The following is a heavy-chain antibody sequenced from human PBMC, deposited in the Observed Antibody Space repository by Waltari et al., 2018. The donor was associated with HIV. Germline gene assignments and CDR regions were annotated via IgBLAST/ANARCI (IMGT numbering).Heavy chain of an antibody. D-gene: IGHD2-15*01. J-gene: IGHJ6*02. Sequence: EVQLVESGGGLVQPGGSLRLSCAASGFPFSRYSMNWVRQAPGKGLEWVSYISSTSNTIYYADSVKGRFTVSRDNAKNSLSLQMNSLRAEDTAVYFCAKEVVALPHYYYYGLDVWGQGTTVTVSS. CDR1: GFPFSRYS. V-gene: IGHV3-48*04. CDR2: ISSTSNTI. CDR3: AKEVVALPHYYYYGLDV.